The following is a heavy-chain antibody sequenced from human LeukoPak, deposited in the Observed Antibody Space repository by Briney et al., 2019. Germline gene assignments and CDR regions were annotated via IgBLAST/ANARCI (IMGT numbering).Heavy chain of an antibody. Sequence: ASVKVSCKASGYTFTSYGISWVRQAPGQGLEWMGWISAYNGSTNYAQKLQGRVTMTTDTSTSTAYMELRSLRSDDTAVYYCARDIRTLDYYDSQSPCYFDYWGQGTLVTVSS. CDR1: GYTFTSYG. D-gene: IGHD3-22*01. CDR2: ISAYNGST. CDR3: ARDIRTLDYYDSQSPCYFDY. J-gene: IGHJ4*02. V-gene: IGHV1-18*01.